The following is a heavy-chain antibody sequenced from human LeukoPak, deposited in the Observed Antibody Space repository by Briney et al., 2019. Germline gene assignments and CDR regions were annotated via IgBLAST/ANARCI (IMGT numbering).Heavy chain of an antibody. V-gene: IGHV3-30*04. CDR2: ISDDGSKI. CDR1: GSTFSTDA. D-gene: IGHD6-19*01. J-gene: IGHJ6*03. Sequence: GGSLRLSCAASGSTFSTDAMHWVRQAPGKGLEWVAVISDDGSKIYYADSVKGRFTISRDNAKNSLYLQMNSLRSEDTALYYCAKDSSAGAVYYYYMDVWGKGTTVTISS. CDR3: AKDSSAGAVYYYYMDV.